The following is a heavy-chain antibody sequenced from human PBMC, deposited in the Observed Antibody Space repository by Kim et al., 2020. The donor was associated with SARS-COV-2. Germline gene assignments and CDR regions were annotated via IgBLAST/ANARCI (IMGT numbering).Heavy chain of an antibody. D-gene: IGHD3-10*01. Sequence: SETLSLTCTVSGGSISSYYWSWIRQPPGKGLEWIGYIYYSGSTNYNPSLKSRVTISVDTSKNQFSLKLSSVTAADTAVYYCARGGSDLWFGEFPLDYWGQGTLVTVSS. J-gene: IGHJ4*02. V-gene: IGHV4-59*13. CDR1: GGSISSYY. CDR3: ARGGSDLWFGEFPLDY. CDR2: IYYSGST.